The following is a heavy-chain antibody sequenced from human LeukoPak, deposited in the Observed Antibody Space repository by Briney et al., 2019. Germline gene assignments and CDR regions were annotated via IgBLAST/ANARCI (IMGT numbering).Heavy chain of an antibody. CDR3: ARTGIAAAGNIRWFDP. CDR1: GFTFTMFS. D-gene: IGHD6-13*01. CDR2: IYHSGST. J-gene: IGHJ5*02. Sequence: GSLRLSCAASGFTFTMFSMNWLRQAPGKGLEWIGSIYHSGSTYYNPSLKSRVTISVDTSKNQFSLKLSSVTAADTAVYYCARTGIAAAGNIRWFDPWGQGTLVTVSS. V-gene: IGHV4-38-2*01.